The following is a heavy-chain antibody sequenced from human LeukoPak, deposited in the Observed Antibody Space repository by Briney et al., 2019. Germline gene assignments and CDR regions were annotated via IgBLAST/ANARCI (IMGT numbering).Heavy chain of an antibody. Sequence: ASVKVSCKASGYTFAKYAIHWVRQAPGQGLEWMGWINTNAGNPTYAQGFTGRFVFSLDTSVSTAYLQISSLKAEDTAVYYCARDLNYGDYPAIDYWGQGTLVTVSS. CDR2: INTNAGNP. CDR3: ARDLNYGDYPAIDY. CDR1: GYTFAKYA. V-gene: IGHV7-4-1*02. J-gene: IGHJ4*02. D-gene: IGHD4-17*01.